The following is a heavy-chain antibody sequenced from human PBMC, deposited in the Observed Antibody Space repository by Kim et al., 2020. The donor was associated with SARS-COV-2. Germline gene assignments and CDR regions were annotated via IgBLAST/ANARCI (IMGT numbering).Heavy chain of an antibody. D-gene: IGHD6-25*01. CDR1: GFTFSNYW. V-gene: IGHV3-7*01. CDR2: IKQDGSEK. J-gene: IGHJ4*02. Sequence: GGSLRLSCAVSGFTFSNYWMTWVRQAPGKGLEWVANIKQDGSEKHYVDSVEGRFTISRDNARNSLFLQMNSLRAEDTAVYYCARDLGSSGNDYYFDYWGQGTLVTVSS. CDR3: ARDLGSSGNDYYFDY.